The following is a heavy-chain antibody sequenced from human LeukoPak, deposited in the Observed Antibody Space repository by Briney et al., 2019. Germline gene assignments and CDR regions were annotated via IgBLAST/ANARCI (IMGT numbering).Heavy chain of an antibody. CDR2: IYYSGST. Sequence: SETLSLTCTVSGCSISSSSYYWGWIRQPPEKGLEWIGCIYYSGSTYYNPSLKSRVTISLDTSKNQFSLKLSSVTAADTGVYYCARMFQEPLVVPAAKGVVAARSRYFDYWGQGTLVNVSS. J-gene: IGHJ4*02. V-gene: IGHV4-39*07. CDR3: ARMFQEPLVVPAAKGVVAARSRYFDY. CDR1: GCSISSSSYY. D-gene: IGHD2-2*01.